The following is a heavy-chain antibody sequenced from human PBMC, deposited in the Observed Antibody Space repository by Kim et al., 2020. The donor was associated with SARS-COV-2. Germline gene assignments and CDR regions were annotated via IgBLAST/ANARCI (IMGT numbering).Heavy chain of an antibody. V-gene: IGHV3-30*04. D-gene: IGHD5-12*01. CDR1: GFTFSSYA. CDR3: ARDRGATFDY. CDR2: ISYDGSNK. J-gene: IGHJ4*02. Sequence: GGSLRLSCAASGFTFSSYAMHWVRQAPGKGLEWVAVISYDGSNKYYADSVKGRFTISRDNSKNTLYLQMNSLRAEDTAVYYCARDRGATFDYWGQGTLVT.